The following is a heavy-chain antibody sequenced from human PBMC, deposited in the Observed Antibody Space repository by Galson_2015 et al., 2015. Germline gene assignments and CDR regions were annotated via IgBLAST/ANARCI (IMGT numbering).Heavy chain of an antibody. CDR1: GYSFTSYW. CDR3: ARGGYCSSTSCLNYYYYGMDV. J-gene: IGHJ6*02. Sequence: QSGAEVKKPGESLKISCKGSGYSFTSYWIGWVRQMPGKGLEWMGIIYPGDSDTRYSPSFQGQVTISADKSISTAYLQWSSLKASDTAMYYCARGGYCSSTSCLNYYYYGMDVWGQGTTVTVSS. V-gene: IGHV5-51*01. CDR2: IYPGDSDT. D-gene: IGHD2-2*01.